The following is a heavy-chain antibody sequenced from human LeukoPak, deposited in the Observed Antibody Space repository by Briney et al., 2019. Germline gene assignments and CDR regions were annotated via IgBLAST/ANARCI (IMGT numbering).Heavy chain of an antibody. CDR1: GFTVSSHY. V-gene: IGHV3-66*01. Sequence: GGSLRLSCVASGFTVSSHYMSWVRQAPGKGLEWVSVIYIGGSTYYADSVKDRFTISRDNSKNTLYLQMNNLRAEDTAVYYCARGRAATSNLDYWGQGTLVTVSS. CDR3: ARGRAATSNLDY. J-gene: IGHJ4*02. CDR2: IYIGGST. D-gene: IGHD3-3*02.